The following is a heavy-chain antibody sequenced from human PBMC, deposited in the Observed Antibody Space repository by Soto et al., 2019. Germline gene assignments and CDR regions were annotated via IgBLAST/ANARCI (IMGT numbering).Heavy chain of an antibody. J-gene: IGHJ4*02. CDR1: GYTFTNYA. CDR2: ISAYNGNT. V-gene: IGHV1-18*01. Sequence: ASVKVSCKASGYTFTNYAFSWVRQAPGQGLEWMGWISAYNGNTNYPQKFEDRVTMTTATSTNTVFLELRSLKSDDTAIYYCARDRLRGYDSSGFYSWGQGTMVTVSS. D-gene: IGHD3-22*01. CDR3: ARDRLRGYDSSGFYS.